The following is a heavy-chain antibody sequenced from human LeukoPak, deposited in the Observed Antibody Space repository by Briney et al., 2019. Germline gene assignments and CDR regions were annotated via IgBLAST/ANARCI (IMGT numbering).Heavy chain of an antibody. J-gene: IGHJ5*02. CDR3: ARERSSSTSWTFDP. CDR1: GFTFSDYY. CDR2: ISSSGSTI. Sequence: GGSLRLSCAASGFTFSDYYMSWIRQAPGKGLEWVSYISSSGSTIYYADSVKGRFTISRDNAKNSLYLQMNSLRAEDTAVYYCARERSSSTSWTFDPWGQETLVTVSS. D-gene: IGHD2-2*01. V-gene: IGHV3-11*01.